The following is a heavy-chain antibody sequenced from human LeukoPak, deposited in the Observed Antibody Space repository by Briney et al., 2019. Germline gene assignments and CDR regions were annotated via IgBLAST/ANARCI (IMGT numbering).Heavy chain of an antibody. D-gene: IGHD6-19*01. J-gene: IGHJ4*02. CDR3: ARDRLSSCWYSGFDY. Sequence: SETLSLTCTVSGGSISSYYWSWIRQPPGKGLEWIGYIYYSGSTNYNPSLKSRVTISVDTSKNQFSLKLSSVTAADTAVYYCARDRLSSCWYSGFDYWGQGTLVTVSS. V-gene: IGHV4-59*01. CDR2: IYYSGST. CDR1: GGSISSYY.